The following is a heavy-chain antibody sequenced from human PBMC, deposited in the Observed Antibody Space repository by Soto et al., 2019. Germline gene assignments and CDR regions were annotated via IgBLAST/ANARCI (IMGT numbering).Heavy chain of an antibody. Sequence: ASVKVSCKASGYTFTGSYMHWVRQAPGQGLEWMGWINPNSGGTNYAQKFQGWVTMTRDTSISTAYMELSRLRSDDTAVYYCARDLVRIHSGTAFRYYGMDVWGQGTTVTVSS. D-gene: IGHD3-3*02. V-gene: IGHV1-2*04. CDR3: ARDLVRIHSGTAFRYYGMDV. CDR1: GYTFTGSY. J-gene: IGHJ6*02. CDR2: INPNSGGT.